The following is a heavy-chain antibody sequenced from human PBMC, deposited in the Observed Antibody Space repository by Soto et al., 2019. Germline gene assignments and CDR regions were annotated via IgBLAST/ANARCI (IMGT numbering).Heavy chain of an antibody. V-gene: IGHV1-2*02. CDR2: INPISGGT. CDR3: AKDGRHCSGGSCPQGH. J-gene: IGHJ4*02. Sequence: ASVKVSCKTSGYTFTGHHIHWVRQAPGQGLEWMGWINPISGGTKYREKFQGRVSITRDKSSSTAYMELSSLTSDDSAVYYCAKDGRHCSGGSCPQGHWGQGTLVTVSS. D-gene: IGHD2-15*01. CDR1: GYTFTGHH.